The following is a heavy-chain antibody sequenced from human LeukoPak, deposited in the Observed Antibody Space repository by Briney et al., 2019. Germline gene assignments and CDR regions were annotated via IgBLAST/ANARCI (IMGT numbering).Heavy chain of an antibody. D-gene: IGHD6-19*01. CDR2: ISDSGGST. Sequence: GGSLRLSCAASGFTFSSSAMSWVRQAPGKGLEWVSGISDSGGSTYYADSVKGRFTISRDNSKNMLYLQMNSLRAEDTAVYYCARRAVGNSYYYSMDVWGKGTTVTVSS. CDR3: ARRAVGNSYYYSMDV. J-gene: IGHJ6*03. CDR1: GFTFSSSA. V-gene: IGHV3-23*01.